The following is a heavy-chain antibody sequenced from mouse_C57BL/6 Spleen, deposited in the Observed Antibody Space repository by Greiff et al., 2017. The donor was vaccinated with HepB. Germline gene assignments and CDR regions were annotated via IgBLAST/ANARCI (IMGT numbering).Heavy chain of an antibody. CDR3: ARDYGSPYWYFDV. V-gene: IGHV1-80*01. CDR2: IYPGDGDT. D-gene: IGHD1-1*01. Sequence: VKLMESGAELVKPGASVKISCKASGYAFSSYWMNWVKQRPGKGLEWIGQIYPGDGDTNYNGKFKGKATLTADKSSSTAYMQLSSLTSEDAAVYFCARDYGSPYWYFDVWGTGTTVTVSS. J-gene: IGHJ1*03. CDR1: GYAFSSYW.